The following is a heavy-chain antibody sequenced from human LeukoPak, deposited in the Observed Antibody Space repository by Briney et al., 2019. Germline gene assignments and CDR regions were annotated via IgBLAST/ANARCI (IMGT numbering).Heavy chain of an antibody. J-gene: IGHJ4*02. V-gene: IGHV5-51*04. D-gene: IGHD3-22*01. CDR3: ARIDSSGYYKHERFDY. Sequence: GESLKISCKGSGYSFTSYWIGWVRQMPGKGLEWMGIIYPGDSDTRYSPSFQGQVTISADKPISTAYLQWSSLKASDTAMYYCARIDSSGYYKHERFDYWGQGTLVTVSS. CDR2: IYPGDSDT. CDR1: GYSFTSYW.